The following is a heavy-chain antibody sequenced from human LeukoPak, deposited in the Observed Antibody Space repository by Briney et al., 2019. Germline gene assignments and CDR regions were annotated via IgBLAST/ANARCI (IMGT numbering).Heavy chain of an antibody. CDR1: GFTFSSYA. V-gene: IGHV3-30-3*01. Sequence: SLRLSCAASGFTFSSYAMHWVRQAPGKGLEWVAVISYDGSNKYYADSVKGRFTISRDNSKNTLYLQMNSLRAEDTAVYYCARASPAPGWVEEDIVDWGQGTLVTVSS. CDR3: ARASPAPGWVEEDIVD. CDR2: ISYDGSNK. D-gene: IGHD2-15*01. J-gene: IGHJ4*02.